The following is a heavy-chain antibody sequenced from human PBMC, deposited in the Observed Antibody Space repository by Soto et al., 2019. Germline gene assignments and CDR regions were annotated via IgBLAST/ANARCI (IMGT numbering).Heavy chain of an antibody. CDR2: IIPIFGTA. D-gene: IGHD2-15*01. J-gene: IGHJ4*02. V-gene: IGHV1-69*12. CDR1: GGTFSSYA. CDR3: ARESRYCSGGSCYFLPGIDY. Sequence: QVQLVQSGAEVKKPGSSVKVSCKASGGTFSSYAISWVRQAPGQGLEWMGGIIPIFGTANYAQKLQGRVTITADESTSTDYMELSSLRSEDTAVYYCARESRYCSGGSCYFLPGIDYWGQGTLVTVSS.